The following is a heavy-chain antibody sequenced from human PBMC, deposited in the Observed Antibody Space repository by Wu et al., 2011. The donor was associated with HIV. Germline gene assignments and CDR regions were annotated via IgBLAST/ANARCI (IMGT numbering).Heavy chain of an antibody. V-gene: IGHV1-69*14. CDR2: IIPIFGTA. D-gene: IGHD6-13*01. Sequence: QVQLVQSGAEVKKPGSSVKVSCKASGGTFSSYAVSWVRQAPGQGLEWMGGIIPIFGTANYAQKFQGRVTITADKSTSTAYMELSSLRSEDTAVYYCARSGEAAEYYYYYMNVWGKGTTVTISS. J-gene: IGHJ6*03. CDR1: GGTFSSYA. CDR3: ARSGEAAEYYYYYMNV.